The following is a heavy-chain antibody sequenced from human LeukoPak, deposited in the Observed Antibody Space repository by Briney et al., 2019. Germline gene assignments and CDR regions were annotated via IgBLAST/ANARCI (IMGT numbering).Heavy chain of an antibody. V-gene: IGHV3-7*01. D-gene: IGHD6-25*01. CDR3: ARDPGFSAFGI. CDR2: INQDGSVK. CDR1: GFTFSRSW. Sequence: GGSLRLSCAASGFTFSRSWMTWVRQAPGKGLEFVANINQDGSVKNYVDFVRGRFTISRDNAKNSLYLQMNSLRAEDTAVYYCARDPGFSAFGIWGQGTMVTVSS. J-gene: IGHJ3*02.